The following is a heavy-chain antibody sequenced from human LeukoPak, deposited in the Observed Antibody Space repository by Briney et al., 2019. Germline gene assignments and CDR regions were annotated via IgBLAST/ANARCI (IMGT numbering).Heavy chain of an antibody. CDR3: ARWGRGGYYFDY. CDR1: GFTFSSYD. Sequence: PGGSLRLSCAASGFTFSSYDMHWVRQATGKGLEWVSAIGTAGDTYYPGSVKGRFTISRENAKNSLYLQVNSLRAGDTAVYYCARWGRGGYYFDYWGQGTLVTVSS. J-gene: IGHJ4*02. D-gene: IGHD3-16*01. CDR2: IGTAGDT. V-gene: IGHV3-13*01.